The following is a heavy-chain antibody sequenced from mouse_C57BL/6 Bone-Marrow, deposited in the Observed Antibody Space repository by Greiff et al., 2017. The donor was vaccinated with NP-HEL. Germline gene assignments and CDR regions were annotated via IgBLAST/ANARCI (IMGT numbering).Heavy chain of an antibody. CDR3: ARLGFAY. V-gene: IGHV5-6*01. Sequence: EVQLVEPGGDLVKPGGSLKLSCAASGFTFSSYGMSWVRQTPDKRLEWVATISSGGSYTYYPDSVKGRFTISRDNAKNTLYLQMSSLKSEDTAMYYCARLGFAYWGQGTLVTVSA. CDR2: ISSGGSYT. J-gene: IGHJ3*01. CDR1: GFTFSSYG.